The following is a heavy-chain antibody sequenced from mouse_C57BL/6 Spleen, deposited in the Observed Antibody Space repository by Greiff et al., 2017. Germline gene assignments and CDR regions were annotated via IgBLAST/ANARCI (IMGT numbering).Heavy chain of an antibody. CDR3: ARDLYGSSYGNAMDY. D-gene: IGHD1-1*01. CDR1: GFTFSDYY. CDR2: INYDGSST. J-gene: IGHJ4*01. V-gene: IGHV5-16*01. Sequence: EVKLMESEGGLVQPGSSMKLSCTASGFTFSDYYMAWVRQVPEKGLEWVANINYDGSSTYYLDSLKSRFIISRDNAKNILYLQMSSLKSEDTATYYCARDLYGSSYGNAMDYWGQGTSVTVSS.